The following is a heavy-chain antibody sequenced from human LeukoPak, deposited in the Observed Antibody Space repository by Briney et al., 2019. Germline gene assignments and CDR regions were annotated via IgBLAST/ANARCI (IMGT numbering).Heavy chain of an antibody. CDR2: IYYSGST. D-gene: IGHD3-10*01. CDR1: GGSISSSSYY. CDR3: ARSVVRGVTNWFDP. V-gene: IGHV4-39*01. J-gene: IGHJ5*02. Sequence: PSETLSLTCTVSGGSISSSSYYWGWIRQPPGKGLEWIGSIYYSGSTYYNPSLKSRVTISVDTSKNQFSLKLSSVTAADTAVYYCARSVVRGVTNWFDPWGQETLVTVSS.